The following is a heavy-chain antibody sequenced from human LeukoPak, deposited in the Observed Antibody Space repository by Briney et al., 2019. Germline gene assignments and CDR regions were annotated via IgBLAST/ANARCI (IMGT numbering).Heavy chain of an antibody. CDR2: IYYSGST. D-gene: IGHD3-10*01. Sequence: PSETLSLTCTVSGGSISSSSYLWGWIRQPPGKGLEWIGTIYYSGSTYYNPSLKSRVTISVDTSKNQFSLKLSSVTAADTAVYYCAGRGVIISGAWDWFDPWGQGTLVTVSS. J-gene: IGHJ5*02. V-gene: IGHV4-39*07. CDR1: GGSISSSSYL. CDR3: AGRGVIISGAWDWFDP.